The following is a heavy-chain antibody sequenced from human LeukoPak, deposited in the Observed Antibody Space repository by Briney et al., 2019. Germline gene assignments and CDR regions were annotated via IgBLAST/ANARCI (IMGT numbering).Heavy chain of an antibody. CDR3: ARDSSGYYHDAFDI. CDR2: IYYSGST. Sequence: PSETLSLTCTVSGGSISSYYWSWIRQPPGKGLEWIGNIYYSGSTNYNPSLKSRVTISVDTSKNQFSLKLSSVTAADTAVYYCARDSSGYYHDAFDIWGQGTMVTVSS. D-gene: IGHD3-22*01. V-gene: IGHV4-59*12. CDR1: GGSISSYY. J-gene: IGHJ3*02.